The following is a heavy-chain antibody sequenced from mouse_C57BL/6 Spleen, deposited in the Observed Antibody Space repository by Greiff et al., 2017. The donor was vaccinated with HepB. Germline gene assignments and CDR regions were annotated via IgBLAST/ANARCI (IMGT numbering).Heavy chain of an antibody. CDR3: ARDYGSSYFAY. CDR2: IDPEDGET. Sequence: VQLQQSGAELVKPGASVKLSCTASGFNIKDYYMHWVKQRTEQGLEWIGRIDPEDGETKSAPKFQGKATITADTSTNKAYLQLSSLTSEDTAVYYCARDYGSSYFAYWGQGTLVTVSA. D-gene: IGHD1-1*01. CDR1: GFNIKDYY. V-gene: IGHV14-2*01. J-gene: IGHJ3*01.